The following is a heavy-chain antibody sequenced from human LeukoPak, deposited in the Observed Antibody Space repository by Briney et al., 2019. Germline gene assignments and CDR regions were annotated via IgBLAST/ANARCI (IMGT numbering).Heavy chain of an antibody. CDR1: GGSISSYY. Sequence: SETLSLTCTVSGGSISSYYWSWIRQPPGKGLEWIGYIYYSGSTNYNPSLKSRVTISVDTSKNQFSLKLSSVTAADTAVYYCARSESDYYDSSGYTNWGQGTLVTVSS. J-gene: IGHJ4*02. V-gene: IGHV4-59*01. CDR2: IYYSGST. CDR3: ARSESDYYDSSGYTN. D-gene: IGHD3-22*01.